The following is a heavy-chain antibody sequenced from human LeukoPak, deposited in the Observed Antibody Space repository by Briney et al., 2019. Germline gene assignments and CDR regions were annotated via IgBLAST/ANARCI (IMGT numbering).Heavy chain of an antibody. CDR2: INPSGGST. Sequence: ASVKVSRKASGYTFTSYYMHWVRQAPGQGLEWMGIINPSGGSTSYAQKFQGRVTMTRNTSISTAYMELSSLRSEDTAVYYCATGPFEIDYWGQGTLVTVSS. D-gene: IGHD3-10*01. CDR3: ATGPFEIDY. V-gene: IGHV1-46*01. J-gene: IGHJ4*02. CDR1: GYTFTSYY.